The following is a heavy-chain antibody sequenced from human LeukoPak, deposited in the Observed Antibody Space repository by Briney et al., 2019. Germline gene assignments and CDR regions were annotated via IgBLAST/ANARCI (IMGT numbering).Heavy chain of an antibody. CDR2: INPSGGNT. CDR3: AREVVGTTIKNFDS. D-gene: IGHD4-11*01. Sequence: ASVKVSCTASGDISSSDYIHWVRQAPGQGLEWMGTINPSGGNTGYAQKFHGRVSMTRDTSTSTVYMDLSSLKSEDTAMYYCAREVVGTTIKNFDSWGQGTLVTVSS. J-gene: IGHJ4*02. CDR1: GDISSSDY. V-gene: IGHV1-46*01.